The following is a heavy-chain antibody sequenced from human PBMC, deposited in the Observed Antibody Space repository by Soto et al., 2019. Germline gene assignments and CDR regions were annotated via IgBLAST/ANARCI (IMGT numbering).Heavy chain of an antibody. Sequence: QLQLQESGSGLVKPSQTLSLTCAVSGVSISSDGYSWSWIRQPPGKGLEWIGFIYQSGSTYYNPCLNRRSTMYGDSSKNQYSLKLTSVTAADTAVYYCARAYYDFWTSYHYGMDVWGQGTTVTVSS. CDR2: IYQSGST. D-gene: IGHD3-3*01. J-gene: IGHJ6*02. CDR3: ARAYYDFWTSYHYGMDV. CDR1: GVSISSDGYS. V-gene: IGHV4-30-2*01.